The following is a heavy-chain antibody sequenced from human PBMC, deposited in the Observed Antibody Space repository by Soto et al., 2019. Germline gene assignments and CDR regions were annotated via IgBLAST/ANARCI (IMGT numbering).Heavy chain of an antibody. CDR2: IYHSGNT. J-gene: IGHJ4*02. D-gene: IGHD3-10*01. CDR1: GGSISSSNW. Sequence: QVQLQESGPGLVKPSGTLSLTCAVSGGSISSSNWWSWVRQPPGKGLEWIGEIYHSGNTNYNPSLQSRVPMAVDKSRNQFSLKLSSVPAADTAVYYCARRWGEGRVDYWGQGTLVTVSS. V-gene: IGHV4-4*02. CDR3: ARRWGEGRVDY.